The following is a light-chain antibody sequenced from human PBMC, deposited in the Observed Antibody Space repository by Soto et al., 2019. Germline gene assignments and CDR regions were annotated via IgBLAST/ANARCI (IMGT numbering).Light chain of an antibody. CDR1: SSDVGGYNY. CDR3: SSYTSSSTLRGV. J-gene: IGLJ1*01. V-gene: IGLV2-14*01. Sequence: QSAQTQPASVSGSPGQSITISCTGTSSDVGGYNYVSWYQQHPGKAPKLMIYDVSNRPSGVSNRFSGSKSGNTASLTISGLQAEDEADYYCSSYTSSSTLRGVFGTGTKVTVL. CDR2: DVS.